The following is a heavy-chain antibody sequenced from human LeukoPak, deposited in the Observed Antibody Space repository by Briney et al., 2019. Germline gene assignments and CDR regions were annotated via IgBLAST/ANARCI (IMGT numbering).Heavy chain of an antibody. D-gene: IGHD6-13*01. CDR1: GFTFSSYG. J-gene: IGHJ4*02. V-gene: IGHV3-30*02. CDR3: ANNKYSSSFGDY. Sequence: PGGSLRLSCAASGFTFSSYGMHWVRQAPGKGLEWVAFIRYDGSNKYYADSVKGRFTISRDNSKNTLYLQMNSLRAEDTAVYYSANNKYSSSFGDYWGQGTLVTVSS. CDR2: IRYDGSNK.